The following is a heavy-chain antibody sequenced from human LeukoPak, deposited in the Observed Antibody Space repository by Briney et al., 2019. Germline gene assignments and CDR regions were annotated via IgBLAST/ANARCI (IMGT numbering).Heavy chain of an antibody. V-gene: IGHV3-23*01. CDR1: GFTFRTHS. CDR2: ISGSGGST. Sequence: GGSLRLSCAASGFTFRTHSMNWVRQAPGKGLEWVSTISGSGGSTYYADSVKGRFTISRDNSKNTLYLQMNSLRAEDTAVYYCAKRYGYYFDYWGQGTLVTVSS. CDR3: AKRYGYYFDY. D-gene: IGHD1-1*01. J-gene: IGHJ4*02.